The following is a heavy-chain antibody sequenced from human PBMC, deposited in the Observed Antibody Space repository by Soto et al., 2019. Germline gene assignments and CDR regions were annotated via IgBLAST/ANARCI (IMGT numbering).Heavy chain of an antibody. CDR3: AKIAATGVDY. J-gene: IGHJ4*02. CDR2: IDSDGTST. CDR1: GFTFSYHW. Sequence: EMQLVESGGGLVQPGGSLRLSCVASGFTFSYHWMHWVRQAPGKGVVWVSRIDSDGTSTNYADSVKGRVTISRDNAKNTLYLQMNNLRVEDTAVYYCAKIAATGVDYWGRGTLVTVSS. V-gene: IGHV3-74*02. D-gene: IGHD6-13*01.